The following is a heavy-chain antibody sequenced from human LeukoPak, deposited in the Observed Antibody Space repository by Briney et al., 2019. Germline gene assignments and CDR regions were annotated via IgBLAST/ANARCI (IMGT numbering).Heavy chain of an antibody. J-gene: IGHJ5*02. CDR2: IYYSGST. CDR3: ARGTLPLDWFDP. Sequence: PSETLSLTCTVSGGSISSGGYYWSWIRQHPGKGLEWIRYIYYSGSTYYNPSLKSRVTISVDTSKNQFSLKLSSVTAADTAVYYCARGTLPLDWFDPWGQGTLVTVSS. V-gene: IGHV4-31*03. CDR1: GGSISSGGYY.